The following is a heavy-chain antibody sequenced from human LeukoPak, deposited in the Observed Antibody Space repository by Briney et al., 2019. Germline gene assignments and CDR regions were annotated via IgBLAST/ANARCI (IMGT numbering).Heavy chain of an antibody. Sequence: GGSLRLSCAASGFTFSSYSMNWVRQAPGKGLEWVSSISSSSSYIYYADSVKGRFTISRDNAKNSLYLQMNSLRAEDTAVYYCARFDILTGYYGYWGQGTLVTVSS. CDR1: GFTFSSYS. V-gene: IGHV3-21*01. CDR2: ISSSSSYI. J-gene: IGHJ4*02. CDR3: ARFDILTGYYGY. D-gene: IGHD3-9*01.